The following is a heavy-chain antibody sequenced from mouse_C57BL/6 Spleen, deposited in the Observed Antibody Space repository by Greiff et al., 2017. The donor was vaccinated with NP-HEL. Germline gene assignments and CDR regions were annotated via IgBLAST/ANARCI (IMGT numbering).Heavy chain of an antibody. CDR1: GYTFTNYW. Sequence: VKLMESGAELVRPGTSVKMSCKASGYTFTNYWIGWAKQRPGHGLEWIGDIYPGGGYTNYNEKFKGKATLTADKSSSTAYMQFRSLTSEDSAIYYCAREGLGHSYYYAMDYWGQGTSVTVSS. V-gene: IGHV1-63*01. CDR2: IYPGGGYT. CDR3: AREGLGHSYYYAMDY. D-gene: IGHD4-1*01. J-gene: IGHJ4*01.